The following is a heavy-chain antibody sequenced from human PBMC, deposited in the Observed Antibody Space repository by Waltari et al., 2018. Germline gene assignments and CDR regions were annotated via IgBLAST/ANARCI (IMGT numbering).Heavy chain of an antibody. J-gene: IGHJ4*02. CDR1: GGSFSGYY. CDR2: INHSGST. V-gene: IGHV4-34*09. CDR3: ARVAALIDY. Sequence: QVQLQESGPGLVKPSQTLSLTRTVSGGSFSGYYWSWIRQPPGKGLEWIGEINHSGSTNYNPSLKRRVTISVDTSKNQFSLKLSSVTAADTAVYYCARVAALIDYWGQGTLVTVSS.